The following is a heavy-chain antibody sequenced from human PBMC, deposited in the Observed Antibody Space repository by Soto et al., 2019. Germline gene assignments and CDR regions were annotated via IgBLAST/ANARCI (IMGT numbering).Heavy chain of an antibody. J-gene: IGHJ4*02. CDR2: IYPGDSDT. CDR1: GYSFTSYW. V-gene: IGHV5-51*01. Sequence: GESLKISCKGSGYSFTSYWIGWVRQMPGKGLEWMGIIYPGDSDTRYSPSFQGQVTISADKSISTAYLQWSSLKASDTAMYYCARHGGVGSYRQADFDYWGQGTLVTVSS. CDR3: ARHGGVGSYRQADFDY. D-gene: IGHD3-16*02.